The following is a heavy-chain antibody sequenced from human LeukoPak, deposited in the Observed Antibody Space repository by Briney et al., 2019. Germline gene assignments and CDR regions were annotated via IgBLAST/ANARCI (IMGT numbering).Heavy chain of an antibody. CDR1: GFTFSSYS. CDR3: ARDRGMLAAAFDI. J-gene: IGHJ3*02. Sequence: PGGSLRLSCAASGFTFSSYSMNWVRQAPGKGLEWVSSISSSSYIYYADSVKGRFTISRDNAKNSLYLQMNSLRAEDTAVYYCARDRGMLAAAFDICGQGTMVTVSS. V-gene: IGHV3-21*01. D-gene: IGHD6-13*01. CDR2: ISSSSYI.